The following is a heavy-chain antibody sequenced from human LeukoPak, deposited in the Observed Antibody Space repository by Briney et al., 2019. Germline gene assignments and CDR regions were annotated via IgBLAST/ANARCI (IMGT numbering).Heavy chain of an antibody. V-gene: IGHV3-30*02. Sequence: GGSLRLSCAASGFTFSGYGVHWVRQTPGKGLEWVASILYDGSKKYYADSVEGRFTVSRDNSKNTLSLQMDSLRTEDTALYYCAKDLKWANVVVVPGFDSWGQGTLVTVSS. D-gene: IGHD2-2*01. CDR1: GFTFSGYG. J-gene: IGHJ4*02. CDR3: AKDLKWANVVVVPGFDS. CDR2: ILYDGSKK.